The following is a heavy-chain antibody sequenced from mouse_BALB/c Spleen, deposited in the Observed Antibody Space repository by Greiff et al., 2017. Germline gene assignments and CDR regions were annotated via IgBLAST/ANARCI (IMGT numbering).Heavy chain of an antibody. CDR1: GYTFTSYW. V-gene: IGHV1-5*01. D-gene: IGHD2-4*01. J-gene: IGHJ4*01. Sequence: EVQLQESGTVLARPGASVKMSCKASGYTFTSYWMHWVKQRPGQGLEWIGAIYPGNSDTSYNQKFKGKAKLTAVTSTSTAYMELSSLTNEDSAVYYCTRGAYDYDRRFYAMDYWGQGTSVTVSS. CDR2: IYPGNSDT. CDR3: TRGAYDYDRRFYAMDY.